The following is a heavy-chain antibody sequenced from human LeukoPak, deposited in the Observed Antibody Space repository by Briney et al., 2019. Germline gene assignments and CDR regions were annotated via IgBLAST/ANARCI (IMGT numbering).Heavy chain of an antibody. D-gene: IGHD3-3*01. CDR1: GGSISSYY. V-gene: IGHV4-59*01. Sequence: PSETLSLTCTVSGGSISSYYWSWIRQPPGKGLEWFGYIYYSGSTNYNPSLKSRVTVSVDTSKNQFSLKLSSVTAADTAVYYCASQLRDFWSGYSYYMDVWGKGTTVTVSS. CDR2: IYYSGST. CDR3: ASQLRDFWSGYSYYMDV. J-gene: IGHJ6*03.